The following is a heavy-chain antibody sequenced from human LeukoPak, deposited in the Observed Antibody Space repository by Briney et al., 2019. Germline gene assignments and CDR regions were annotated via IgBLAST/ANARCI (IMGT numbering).Heavy chain of an antibody. CDR1: GGSISSGDYY. D-gene: IGHD3-10*01. CDR3: ARGGDYYGSGSYFYGMDV. V-gene: IGHV4-30-4*01. Sequence: SQTLSLTCTVSGGSISSGDYYWSWIRQPPGKGLEWIRYIYYSGSTYYNPSLKSRVTISVDTSKNQFSLKLSSVTAADTAVYYCARGGDYYGSGSYFYGMDVWGQGTTVTVSS. J-gene: IGHJ6*02. CDR2: IYYSGST.